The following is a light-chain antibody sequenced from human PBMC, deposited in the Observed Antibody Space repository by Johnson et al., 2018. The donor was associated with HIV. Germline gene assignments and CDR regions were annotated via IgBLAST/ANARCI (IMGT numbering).Light chain of an antibody. Sequence: QSVLTQPPSVSAAPGQKVTISCSGSRSNIGNNYVSWYQQLPGTAPKLLIYENNKRPSGIPDRFSGSKSGTSATLGITGLQTGDEADHYCGTWDSSLSAGNVFGTGTKVTVL. J-gene: IGLJ1*01. V-gene: IGLV1-51*02. CDR2: ENN. CDR3: GTWDSSLSAGNV. CDR1: RSNIGNNY.